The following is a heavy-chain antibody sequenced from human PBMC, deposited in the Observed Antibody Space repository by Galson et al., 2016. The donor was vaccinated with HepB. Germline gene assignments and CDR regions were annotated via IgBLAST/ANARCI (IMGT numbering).Heavy chain of an antibody. D-gene: IGHD1-26*01. CDR3: AHRSYLEGFNY. CDR1: GSSLTSSGLG. Sequence: PALVKPTQTLTLTCTFSGSSLTSSGLGWIRQPPGKALEWLALIYWDNDKLYSPSLKSRLTITKDTSKNQVILTMTNMDPVDTATYYCAHRSYLEGFNYWGQGTLVTVSS. V-gene: IGHV2-5*02. CDR2: IYWDNDK. J-gene: IGHJ4*02.